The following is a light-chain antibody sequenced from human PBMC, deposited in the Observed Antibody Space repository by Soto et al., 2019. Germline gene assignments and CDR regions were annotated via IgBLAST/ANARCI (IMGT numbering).Light chain of an antibody. J-gene: IGKJ5*01. V-gene: IGKV3-20*01. CDR1: LSVSRN. Sequence: EIVMTQSPATLSVSPGERATLSCRASLSVSRNLAWYQQKRGQAPRVLIYDASSRATGIPDRFSGSGSGTDFTLTISRLEPEDFAVYYCQQYGDSSITFGQGTRLEIK. CDR3: QQYGDSSIT. CDR2: DAS.